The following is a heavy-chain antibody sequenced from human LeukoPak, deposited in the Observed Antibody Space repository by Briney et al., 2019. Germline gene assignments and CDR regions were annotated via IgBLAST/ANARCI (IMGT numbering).Heavy chain of an antibody. Sequence: ASVEVSCTASGYTFTRYYMHWVRQAPGQGLEWMGWINPNSGGTNYAQKFQGRVTMTRETSISTAYMELSRLRSDDTAVYYCARGLNLDYWGQGTLVTVSS. D-gene: IGHD1-14*01. J-gene: IGHJ4*02. CDR1: GYTFTRYY. V-gene: IGHV1-2*02. CDR2: INPNSGGT. CDR3: ARGLNLDY.